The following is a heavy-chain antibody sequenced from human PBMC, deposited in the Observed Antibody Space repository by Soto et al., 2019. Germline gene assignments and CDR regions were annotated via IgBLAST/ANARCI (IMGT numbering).Heavy chain of an antibody. CDR3: AAPRDEYGSGISWFTYGMDV. CDR2: LNGAGGST. J-gene: IGHJ6*02. Sequence: PGGSLRLSCLASGFTFSDYAMTWVRHVPGRGLEWGSSLNGAGGSTYYADSVRGRFTISRDNSQNTLFLQMNRLTVDDTAIYYCAAPRDEYGSGISWFTYGMDVWGQGTTVTVSS. D-gene: IGHD3-10*01. CDR1: GFTFSDYA. V-gene: IGHV3-23*01.